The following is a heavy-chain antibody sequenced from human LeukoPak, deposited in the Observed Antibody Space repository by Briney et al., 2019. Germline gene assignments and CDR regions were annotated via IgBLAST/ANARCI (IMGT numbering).Heavy chain of an antibody. J-gene: IGHJ4*02. CDR3: VPGHCSGGSCYERIDY. D-gene: IGHD2-15*01. V-gene: IGHV3-64D*09. Sequence: GGSLRLSCSASGFTFSSYAMHWVRQAPGKGLEYVSAISSNGGSTYYADSVKGRFTISRDNSKNTLYLRMSSLRAEDTAVYYCVPGHCSGGSCYERIDYWGQGTLVTVSS. CDR2: ISSNGGST. CDR1: GFTFSSYA.